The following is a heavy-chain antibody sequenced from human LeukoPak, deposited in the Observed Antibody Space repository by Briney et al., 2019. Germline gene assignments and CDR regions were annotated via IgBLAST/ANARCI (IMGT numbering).Heavy chain of an antibody. CDR1: GFTFSDYY. J-gene: IGHJ4*02. CDR2: ISSNGGST. Sequence: PGGSLRLSCAASGFTFSDYYMSWIRQAPGKGLEYVSAISSNGGSTYYANSVKGRFTISRDNSKNTLYLQMGSLRAEDMAVYYCARVDSSGLFDYWGQGTLVTVSS. CDR3: ARVDSSGLFDY. V-gene: IGHV3-64*01. D-gene: IGHD6-19*01.